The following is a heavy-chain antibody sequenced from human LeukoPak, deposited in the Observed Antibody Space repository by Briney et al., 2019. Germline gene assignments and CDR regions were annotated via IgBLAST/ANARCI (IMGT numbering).Heavy chain of an antibody. D-gene: IGHD3-16*01. CDR3: AREAALLGRGWFDP. Sequence: GSSVKVSCKASGGTFSSYAISWVRQAPGQGLEWMGWINPKSGGTHFPQKFQGRVTMTRDTSISTAYMELSRLRSDDTAVYFCAREAALLGRGWFDPWGQGTLVTVSS. J-gene: IGHJ5*02. V-gene: IGHV1-2*02. CDR1: GGTFSSYA. CDR2: INPKSGGT.